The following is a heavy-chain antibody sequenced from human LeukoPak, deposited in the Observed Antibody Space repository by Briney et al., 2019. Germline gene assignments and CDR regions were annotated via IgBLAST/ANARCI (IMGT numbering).Heavy chain of an antibody. CDR2: ISYDGSDK. CDR3: AKGNSDIVATIRFYYFDY. Sequence: PGGSLRLSCAASGFTFSSYGMHWVRQAPGKGLEWVAVISYDGSDKYYADSVKGRFTISRDNSKNTLYLQMNSLRAEDTAVYYCAKGNSDIVATIRFYYFDYWGQGTLVTVSS. J-gene: IGHJ4*02. V-gene: IGHV3-30*18. D-gene: IGHD5-12*01. CDR1: GFTFSSYG.